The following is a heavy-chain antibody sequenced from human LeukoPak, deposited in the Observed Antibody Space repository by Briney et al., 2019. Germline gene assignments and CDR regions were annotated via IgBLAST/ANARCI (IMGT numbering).Heavy chain of an antibody. V-gene: IGHV3-11*01. D-gene: IGHD3-3*01. J-gene: IGHJ6*02. CDR2: ISSSGSTI. CDR3: ARDEGADFWSGYSYYYYGMDV. Sequence: PGGSLRLSCAASGFTFSDYYMSWIRQAPGEGLEWVSYISSSGSTIYYADSVKGRFTISRDNAKNSLYLQMNSLRAEDTAVYYCARDEGADFWSGYSYYYYGMDVWGQGTTVTVSS. CDR1: GFTFSDYY.